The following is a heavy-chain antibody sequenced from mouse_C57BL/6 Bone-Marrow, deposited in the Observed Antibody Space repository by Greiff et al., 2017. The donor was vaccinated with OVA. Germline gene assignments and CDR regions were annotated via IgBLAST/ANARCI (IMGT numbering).Heavy chain of an antibody. V-gene: IGHV1-81*01. CDR1: GYTFTSYG. J-gene: IGHJ1*03. CDR2: IYPRSGNT. D-gene: IGHD1-1*01. Sequence: QVQLQQSGAELARPGASVKLSCKASGYTFTSYGISWVKQRTGQGLEWIGEIYPRSGNTYYNETFKGKATLTADKSSSTAYMELRSLTSEDSAVYFCAREGSITTVVAWYFDVWGTGTTVTVSS. CDR3: AREGSITTVVAWYFDV.